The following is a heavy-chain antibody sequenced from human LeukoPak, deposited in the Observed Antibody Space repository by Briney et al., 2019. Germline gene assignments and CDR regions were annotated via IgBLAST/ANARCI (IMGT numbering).Heavy chain of an antibody. CDR3: AKDPLYSSGWFQYYFDY. CDR2: ISYDGSRK. D-gene: IGHD6-19*01. Sequence: PGGSLRLSCAASGFTFSSYAMHWVRQAPGKGLEWVAVISYDGSRKNYADSVKGRFTISRDNSKNSLSLQMNSLRAEDTAVYYCAKDPLYSSGWFQYYFDYWGQGTLVTVSS. CDR1: GFTFSSYA. V-gene: IGHV3-30-3*01. J-gene: IGHJ4*02.